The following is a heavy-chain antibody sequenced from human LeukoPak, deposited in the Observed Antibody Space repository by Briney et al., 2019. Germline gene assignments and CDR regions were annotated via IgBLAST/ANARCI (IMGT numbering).Heavy chain of an antibody. CDR1: GYTFTGYY. CDR2: INANSGAT. J-gene: IGHJ5*02. V-gene: IGHV1-2*02. CDR3: TKGLSTGWFDP. Sequence: ASVKVSCKASGYTFTGYYMHWVRQAPGQGLEWMGWINANSGATNYAQNFQGRVTMTRNTSISAAYMDLSRLRSDDTAVYYCTKGLSTGWFDPWGQETLVTVSS. D-gene: IGHD2-2*01.